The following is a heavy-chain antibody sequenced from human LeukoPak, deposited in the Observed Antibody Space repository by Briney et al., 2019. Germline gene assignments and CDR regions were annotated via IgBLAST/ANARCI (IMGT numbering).Heavy chain of an antibody. CDR1: GYTFTDYY. Sequence: ASVKVSCKASGYTFTDYYMHWVRQAPGQGLEWMGWINPNSGGTNYAQKFQGRVTMTRDTSTSTAYMEMSRLRSDATAVYYCARVTSLRFLEWPPFDPWGQGTLVTVSS. V-gene: IGHV1-2*02. J-gene: IGHJ5*02. CDR3: ARVTSLRFLEWPPFDP. D-gene: IGHD3-3*01. CDR2: INPNSGGT.